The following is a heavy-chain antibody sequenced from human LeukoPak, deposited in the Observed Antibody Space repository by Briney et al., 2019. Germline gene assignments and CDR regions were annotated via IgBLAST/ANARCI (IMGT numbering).Heavy chain of an antibody. CDR2: ISAYNGNT. D-gene: IGHD3-22*01. J-gene: IGHJ3*02. CDR3: AREYYYDSSGPTGDAFDI. V-gene: IGHV1-18*01. Sequence: ASVKVSCKASGYTFTSYGISWVRQAPGQGLEWMGWISAYNGNTNYTQKLQGRVTMTTDTSTSTAYTELRSLRSDDTAVYYCAREYYYDSSGPTGDAFDIWGQGTMVTVSS. CDR1: GYTFTSYG.